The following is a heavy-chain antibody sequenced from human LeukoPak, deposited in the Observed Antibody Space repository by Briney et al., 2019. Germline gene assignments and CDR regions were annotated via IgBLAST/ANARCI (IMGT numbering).Heavy chain of an antibody. Sequence: GESLKISCKGSGYRFTTYWIGWVRQMPGKGLEWMGFIYPDDSDIRYSPSFQGQVTISADKSISTAYLQWSSLKASDTAMYYCARLGRRNNVDYYGMDVWGQGTTVTVSS. CDR2: IYPDDSDI. D-gene: IGHD1/OR15-1a*01. CDR3: ARLGRRNNVDYYGMDV. V-gene: IGHV5-51*01. J-gene: IGHJ6*02. CDR1: GYRFTTYW.